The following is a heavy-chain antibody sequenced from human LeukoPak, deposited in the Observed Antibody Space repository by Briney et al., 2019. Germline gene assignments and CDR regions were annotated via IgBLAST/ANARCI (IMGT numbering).Heavy chain of an antibody. CDR2: IWDDGSNQ. CDR1: GFAFSRYG. J-gene: IGHJ4*02. CDR3: ARGRGSSWYFDY. Sequence: PGRSLRLSCAASGFAFSRYGMHWVRQAPGKGLEWVAVIWDDGSNQKYADSVKGRFTISRDNSKNTLYLQVNSLRAEDTAVYYCARGRGSSWYFDYWGQGTLVTVSS. D-gene: IGHD6-13*01. V-gene: IGHV3-33*01.